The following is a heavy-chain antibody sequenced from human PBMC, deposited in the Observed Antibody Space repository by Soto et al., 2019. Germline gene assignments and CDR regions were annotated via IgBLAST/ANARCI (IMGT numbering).Heavy chain of an antibody. V-gene: IGHV3-48*01. CDR2: ISSSSSTI. D-gene: IGHD3-3*01. CDR1: GFTFSSYS. J-gene: IGHJ6*03. CDR3: AINTYYDFWSGYYKPYYYYMDV. Sequence: GGSLRLSCAASGFTFSSYSMNWVRQAPGKGLERVSYISSSSSTIYYADSVKGRFTISRDNAKNSLYLQMNSLRAEDTAVYYCAINTYYDFWSGYYKPYYYYMDVWGKGTTVTVS.